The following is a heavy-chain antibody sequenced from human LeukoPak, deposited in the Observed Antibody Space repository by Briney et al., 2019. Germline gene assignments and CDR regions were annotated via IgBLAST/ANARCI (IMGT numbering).Heavy chain of an antibody. Sequence: SQTLSLTCAISGDSVSSNSAAWNWIRQSPSRGLEWLGRTYYRSKWYNDYAVSVKSRITINPDTSKNQFSLQLNSVTPEDTAVYYCARLKHYYDSSGYQIAGYYFDYWGQGTLVTVSS. CDR2: TYYRSKWYN. CDR3: ARLKHYYDSSGYQIAGYYFDY. J-gene: IGHJ4*02. CDR1: GDSVSSNSAA. V-gene: IGHV6-1*01. D-gene: IGHD3-22*01.